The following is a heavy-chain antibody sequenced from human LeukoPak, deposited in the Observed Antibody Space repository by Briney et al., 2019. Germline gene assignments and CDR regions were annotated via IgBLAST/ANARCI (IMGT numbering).Heavy chain of an antibody. CDR3: ARQGGWTNPDY. Sequence: PSQTLSLTCTVSGGSISSGAYYWTWIRQPAGKGLEWIGRLFPSGVTNYNPSLKSRVSMSVDTSKNQFSLKLSSVTAADTAVYYCARQGGWTNPDYWGQGTLVTVSS. CDR2: LFPSGVT. V-gene: IGHV4-61*02. CDR1: GGSISSGAYY. J-gene: IGHJ4*02. D-gene: IGHD2-15*01.